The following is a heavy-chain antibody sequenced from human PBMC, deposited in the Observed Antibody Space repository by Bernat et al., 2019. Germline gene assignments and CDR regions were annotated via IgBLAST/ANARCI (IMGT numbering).Heavy chain of an antibody. J-gene: IGHJ4*02. CDR2: ISGSGGST. Sequence: EVQLVESGGGFVQPGVSLRLSCAASGFTFSSYAMSCVRQASGKGLEWVSAISGSGGSTYYADSVKGRYTISRDKSKNTLYLQMISLRAEDTDVYYCAKDLYDFWSGYPEGGFDYWGQGTLVTVSS. CDR3: AKDLYDFWSGYPEGGFDY. D-gene: IGHD3-3*01. CDR1: GFTFSSYA. V-gene: IGHV3-23*04.